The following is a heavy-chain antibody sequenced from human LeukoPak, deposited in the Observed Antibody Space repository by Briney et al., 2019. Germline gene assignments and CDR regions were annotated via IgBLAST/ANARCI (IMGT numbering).Heavy chain of an antibody. V-gene: IGHV3-74*01. CDR3: ARDLRGIHDY. CDR1: GFTFSSYW. CDR2: INEDGSGT. Sequence: GGSLRLSCTASGFTFSSYWTHWVRQTQEKGLVWVSRINEDGSGTDYADSVRGRFTISRDNAKNTLYLQMHSLRAEDTALYYCARDLRGIHDYWGQGILVTVSS. D-gene: IGHD3-16*01. J-gene: IGHJ4*02.